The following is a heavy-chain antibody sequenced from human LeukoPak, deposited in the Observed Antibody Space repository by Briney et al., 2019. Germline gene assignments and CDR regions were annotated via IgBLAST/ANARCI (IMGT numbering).Heavy chain of an antibody. Sequence: AGSLRLSCAASGFTFSSYAMTWVRQAPGKGLEWVSNITGSGGYTYYADSVKGRFTISRDNSKTTLFLRMNSLRAEDTAVYFCAKQSLYDSSGHFHYWGQGTLVTVSS. CDR3: AKQSLYDSSGHFHY. CDR2: ITGSGGYT. D-gene: IGHD3-22*01. J-gene: IGHJ4*02. CDR1: GFTFSSYA. V-gene: IGHV3-23*01.